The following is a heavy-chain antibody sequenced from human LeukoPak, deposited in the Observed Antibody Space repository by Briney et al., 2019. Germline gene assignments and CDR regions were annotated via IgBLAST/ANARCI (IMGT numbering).Heavy chain of an antibody. J-gene: IGHJ4*02. V-gene: IGHV6-1*01. CDR2: TYYRSQWCN. CDR1: GDIVSSNSAA. Sequence: SQTLSVTCAVSGDIVSSNSAAWNWIRQSPSRGLEWLGRTYYRSQWCNEYAGSVKNRITINSDTSKNQFSLQLNSVTPEDTAMYYCAREQTGFDYWGQGTLVTVSS. CDR3: AREQTGFDY.